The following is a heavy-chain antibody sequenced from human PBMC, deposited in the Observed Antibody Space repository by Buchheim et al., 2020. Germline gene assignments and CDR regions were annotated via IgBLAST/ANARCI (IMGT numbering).Heavy chain of an antibody. CDR1: GGSFSGYY. D-gene: IGHD1-26*01. CDR3: ARGGGSYGYYFDY. Sequence: QVQLQQWGAGLLKPSETLSLACAVYGGSFSGYYWSWIRQPPGKGLEWIGEINHSGSTNYNPSLKSRVTISVDTSKNQFSLKLSSVTAADTAVYYCARGGGSYGYYFDYWGQGTL. J-gene: IGHJ4*02. V-gene: IGHV4-34*01. CDR2: INHSGST.